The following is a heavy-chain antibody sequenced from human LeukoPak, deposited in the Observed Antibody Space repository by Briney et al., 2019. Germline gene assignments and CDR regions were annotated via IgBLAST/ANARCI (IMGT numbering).Heavy chain of an antibody. J-gene: IGHJ4*02. Sequence: GGSLRLSSAASGFTFHHYSMHWVRQPPGKGLEWVSLIIWDGGITYYADSVRGRFTISRDNSKNSLSLEMNSLRAEDTAVYYCAKFLRGYCSSTSCYCFDYWGQGTLVTVSS. CDR3: AKFLRGYCSSTSCYCFDY. V-gene: IGHV3-43*01. CDR2: IIWDGGIT. CDR1: GFTFHHYS. D-gene: IGHD2-2*01.